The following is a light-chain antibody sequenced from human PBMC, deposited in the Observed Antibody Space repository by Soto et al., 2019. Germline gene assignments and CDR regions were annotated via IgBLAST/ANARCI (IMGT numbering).Light chain of an antibody. CDR1: QSVTYNY. Sequence: EIVLTQSPGTLSLSPGERATLSCRASQSVTYNYVTWYHQKGGQSPRLLIYGASSRATGIPDRFSGSGSGTDSTLIITRLEPEDFGVHYCQQYGNSPYTFGQGTKLEI. CDR2: GAS. V-gene: IGKV3-20*01. CDR3: QQYGNSPYT. J-gene: IGKJ2*01.